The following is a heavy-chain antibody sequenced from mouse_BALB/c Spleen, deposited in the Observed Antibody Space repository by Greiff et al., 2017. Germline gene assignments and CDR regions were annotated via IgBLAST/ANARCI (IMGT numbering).Heavy chain of an antibody. CDR3: ARDDGAY. Sequence: EVNVVESGGGLVKPGGSLKLSCAASGFTFSDYYMYWVRQTPEKRLEWVATISDGGSYTYYPDSVKGRFTISRDNAKNNLYLQMSSLKSEDTAMYYCARDDGAYWGQGTLVTVSA. D-gene: IGHD2-3*01. J-gene: IGHJ3*01. CDR1: GFTFSDYY. CDR2: ISDGGSYT. V-gene: IGHV5-4*02.